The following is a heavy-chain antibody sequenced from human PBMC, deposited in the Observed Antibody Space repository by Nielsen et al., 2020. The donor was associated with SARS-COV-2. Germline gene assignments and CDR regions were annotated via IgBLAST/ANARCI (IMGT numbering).Heavy chain of an antibody. Sequence: SVKVSCKASGDSFSSHPISWVRQAPGQGLEWMGGIIPMFGSANYAQKFQGRVTITADESTNPAYMELTSDDTAVYYCARARATIFGLVMSYGMDVWGQGTTVTVSS. V-gene: IGHV1-69*13. J-gene: IGHJ6*02. D-gene: IGHD3/OR15-3a*01. CDR1: GDSFSSHP. CDR2: IIPMFGSA. CDR3: ARARATIFGLVMSYGMDV.